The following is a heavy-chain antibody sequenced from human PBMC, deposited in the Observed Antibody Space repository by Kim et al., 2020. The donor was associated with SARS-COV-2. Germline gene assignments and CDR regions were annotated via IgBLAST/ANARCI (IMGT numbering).Heavy chain of an antibody. CDR3: VGSLQGDY. CDR2: ISAGGNT. Sequence: GGSLRLSCAASGITFSSHAMSWVRQAPGKGLEWVSAISAGGNTHYADSVKGRFTISRDNSKNTMYLQMNSLRAEDTAVYYCVGSLQGDYWGQGTLVTVSS. CDR1: GITFSSHA. J-gene: IGHJ4*02. D-gene: IGHD6-13*01. V-gene: IGHV3-23*01.